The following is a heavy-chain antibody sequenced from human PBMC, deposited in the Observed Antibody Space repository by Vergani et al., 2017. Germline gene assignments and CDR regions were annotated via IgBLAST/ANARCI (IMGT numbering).Heavy chain of an antibody. V-gene: IGHV1-46*03. Sequence: QVQLVQSGAEVKKPGASVNVSCKASGYTFTIYYIHWLRQAPGQGFEWMGIINPSGGSTMYAQKFQGRVTMTRDTSTSTVYMELSSLRSEDTAVYYCARGYLYGSGTFPYYFDYWVQGTLVTVSS. CDR2: INPSGGST. D-gene: IGHD3-10*01. J-gene: IGHJ4*02. CDR3: ARGYLYGSGTFPYYFDY. CDR1: GYTFTIYY.